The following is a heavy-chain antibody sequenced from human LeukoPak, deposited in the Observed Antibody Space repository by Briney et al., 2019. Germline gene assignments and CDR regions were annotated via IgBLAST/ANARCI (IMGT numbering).Heavy chain of an antibody. D-gene: IGHD1-1*01. CDR1: GGTFSSYA. CDR3: ARDGTPGTTFRFDP. Sequence: ASVQVSCKASGGTFSSYAISWVRQAPGQGLEWMGWISGYNGNTNYAQKFQARVTMTTDTSTTTAYMELRSLRSDDTAVYYCARDGTPGTTFRFDPWGRGTLVIVSS. J-gene: IGHJ5*02. V-gene: IGHV1-18*01. CDR2: ISGYNGNT.